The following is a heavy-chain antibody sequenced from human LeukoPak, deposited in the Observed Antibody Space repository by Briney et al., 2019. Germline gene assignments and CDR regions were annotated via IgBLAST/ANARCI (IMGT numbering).Heavy chain of an antibody. D-gene: IGHD1-26*01. CDR2: INGDETTA. CDR3: AQATAGRYEH. V-gene: IGHV3-74*01. J-gene: IGHJ1*01. Sequence: GGSLRLSCVASGFTFSRFWMHWVRQAPGKGLEWVSRINGDETTASYADSVRGRFTISRDNAKNTLYLHMNSLRADDTAVFYCAQATAGRYEHWGQGTLVTVSS. CDR1: GFTFSRFW.